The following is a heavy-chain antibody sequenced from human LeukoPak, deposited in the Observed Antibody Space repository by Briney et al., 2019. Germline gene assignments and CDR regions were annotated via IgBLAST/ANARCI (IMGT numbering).Heavy chain of an antibody. CDR1: GCIFTSYW. Sequence: GASLQISCKGSGCIFTSYWIGWGRPLPGKGLEWMGIIYPGDSDTKYSPSFQGQVTISADKSISTAYLQWSSLKASDTAMYYCARLFGELFTNWFDPWGQGTLVTVSS. J-gene: IGHJ5*02. D-gene: IGHD3-10*02. CDR3: ARLFGELFTNWFDP. CDR2: IYPGDSDT. V-gene: IGHV5-51*01.